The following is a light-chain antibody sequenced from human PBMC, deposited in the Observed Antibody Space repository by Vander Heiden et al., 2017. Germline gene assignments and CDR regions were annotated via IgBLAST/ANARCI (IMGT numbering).Light chain of an antibody. CDR1: SSNIGAGYD. Sequence: QSVLTQPPSVSGAPGQRVTISCTGSSSNIGAGYDVHWYQQLPGTAPKLLIEGNSNRPSGVPDRFSGSKSGTSASLAITGLQAEDEADDYCQYYDSTLSGLVFGGGTKLTVL. V-gene: IGLV1-40*01. J-gene: IGLJ3*02. CDR3: QYYDSTLSGLV. CDR2: GNS.